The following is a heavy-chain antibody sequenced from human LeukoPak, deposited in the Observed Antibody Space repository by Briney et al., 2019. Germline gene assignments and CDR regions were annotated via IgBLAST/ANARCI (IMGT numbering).Heavy chain of an antibody. Sequence: ASVKVSCKASGGTFSSYAISWVRQAPGQGLEWMGGIIPIFGTANYAQKFQGRVTITADESTSTAYMELSSLRSEDTAVYYCARVPTTTVTLTGYYYYYMDVWGKGTTVTVSS. CDR2: IIPIFGTA. CDR1: GGTFSSYA. CDR3: ARVPTTTVTLTGYYYYYMDV. D-gene: IGHD4-11*01. V-gene: IGHV1-69*01. J-gene: IGHJ6*03.